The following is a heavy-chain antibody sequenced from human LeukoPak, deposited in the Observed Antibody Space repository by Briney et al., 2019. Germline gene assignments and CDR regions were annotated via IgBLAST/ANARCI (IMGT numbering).Heavy chain of an antibody. J-gene: IGHJ3*02. D-gene: IGHD3-3*01. Sequence: PSETLSLTCAVYGGSFSGYYWSWIRQPPGKGLEWIGEINHSGSTNYNPSLKSRVTISVDTSKNQFSLKLSSVTAADTAVYYCVRPRRRITIFGVVIANDAFDIWGQGTMVTVSS. CDR2: INHSGST. V-gene: IGHV4-34*01. CDR3: VRPRRRITIFGVVIANDAFDI. CDR1: GGSFSGYY.